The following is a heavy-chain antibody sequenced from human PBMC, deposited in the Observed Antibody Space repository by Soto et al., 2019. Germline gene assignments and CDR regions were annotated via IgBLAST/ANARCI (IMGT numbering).Heavy chain of an antibody. V-gene: IGHV1-18*04. CDR3: ARDQRYYGSGYYYSDS. Sequence: GASVKVSCKASGYTFISYGISWVRQAPGQGLEWVGWMSAFTGKADYAQIFQDRVTMTTDTSTSTAYMELRSLRSDDTAVYYCARDQRYYGSGYYYSDSWGQGTPVPVYS. CDR2: MSAFTGKA. D-gene: IGHD3-10*01. CDR1: GYTFISYG. J-gene: IGHJ1*01.